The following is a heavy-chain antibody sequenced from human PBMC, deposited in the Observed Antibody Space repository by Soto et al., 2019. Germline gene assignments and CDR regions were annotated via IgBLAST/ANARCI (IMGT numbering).Heavy chain of an antibody. CDR3: ARAGVTPHCFDS. CDR2: FESGGSI. D-gene: IGHD2-15*01. V-gene: IGHV3-53*01. Sequence: GGSLRLSCAASGFSVRTNYMSWVRQAPGKGLDWVSVFESGGSIYYADSVKGRFIISRDYTKNTVYLQMNNLRAEDTAVSYCARAGVTPHCFDSWGQGTMVTVSS. J-gene: IGHJ4*02. CDR1: GFSVRTNY.